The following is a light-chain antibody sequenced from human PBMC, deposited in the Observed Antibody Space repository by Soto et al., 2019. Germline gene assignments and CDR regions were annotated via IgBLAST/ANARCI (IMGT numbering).Light chain of an antibody. J-gene: IGLJ3*02. CDR1: SSNIGDNT. V-gene: IGLV1-44*01. Sequence: QSVLTQPPSASGTPGQGVTISCSGSSSNIGDNTVNWYQQLPGTAPKLLVYSNNQRPSGVPDRFSGSKSGTSASLAISGLQSEDEADYFCAAWDDSLIGLVFGGGTKLTVL. CDR3: AAWDDSLIGLV. CDR2: SNN.